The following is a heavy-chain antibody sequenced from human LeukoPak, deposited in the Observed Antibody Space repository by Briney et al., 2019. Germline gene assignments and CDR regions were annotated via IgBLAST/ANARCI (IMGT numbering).Heavy chain of an antibody. Sequence: GGSLRLSCAASGLKFRDYYMGWIRQAPGKRREWVSYISGSGDARPYADSVKGRFTVSRNNAIDSLYLQMDSLGAEDTAVYYCARIGTTVAAGTADYWGQGTQVTVSS. D-gene: IGHD6-13*01. CDR1: GLKFRDYY. CDR3: ARIGTTVAAGTADY. CDR2: ISGSGDAR. J-gene: IGHJ4*02. V-gene: IGHV3-11*01.